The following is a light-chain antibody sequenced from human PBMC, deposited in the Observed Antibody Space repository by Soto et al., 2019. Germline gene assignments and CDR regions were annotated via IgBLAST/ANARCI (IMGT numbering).Light chain of an antibody. CDR1: QSISSSY. J-gene: IGKJ4*01. CDR2: AAS. V-gene: IGKV3-20*01. Sequence: EIVLTQSPGTLSLSPGERATLSCRASQSISSSYLAWYQQKPGQAPRLLIYAASSRARGIPDRISGSGSGTDFTLTTSRLEPEDFVVYYCQQYGSSPPRLTFGGGTKVEIK. CDR3: QQYGSSPPRLT.